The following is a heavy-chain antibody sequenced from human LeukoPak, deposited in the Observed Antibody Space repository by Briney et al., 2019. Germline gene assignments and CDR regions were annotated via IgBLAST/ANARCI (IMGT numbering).Heavy chain of an antibody. Sequence: GGSLRLSCAASGFTFSSYAMHWVRQAPGKGLEWVAVISYDGSNKYYADSVKGRFTISRDNSKNTLYLQMNSLRAEDTAVYYCASSATYSSGWFFDYWGQGTLVTVSS. CDR2: ISYDGSNK. CDR3: ASSATYSSGWFFDY. J-gene: IGHJ4*02. CDR1: GFTFSSYA. D-gene: IGHD6-19*01. V-gene: IGHV3-30-3*01.